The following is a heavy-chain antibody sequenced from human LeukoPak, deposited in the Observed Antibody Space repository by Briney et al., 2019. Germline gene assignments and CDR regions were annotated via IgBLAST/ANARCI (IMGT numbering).Heavy chain of an antibody. CDR1: GYTFTSYG. D-gene: IGHD6-19*01. CDR2: ISAYNGNT. CDR3: ARDISGYSSDACDY. V-gene: IGHV1-18*01. J-gene: IGHJ4*02. Sequence: LWASVKVSCKASGYTFTSYGISWVRQAPGQGLEWRGWISAYNGNTNYAQKLQGRVTMTTDTSTSTAYMELRSLRSDDTAVYYCARDISGYSSDACDYWGQGTLVTVSS.